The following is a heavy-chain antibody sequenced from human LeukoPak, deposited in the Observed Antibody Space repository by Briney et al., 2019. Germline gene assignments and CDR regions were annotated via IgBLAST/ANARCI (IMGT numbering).Heavy chain of an antibody. V-gene: IGHV3-21*01. CDR1: GFTFSSYG. Sequence: GGSLRLSCAASGFTFSSYGMHWVRQAPGKGLEWVSSISSSSSYIYYADSVKGRFTISRDNAKNSLYLQMNSLRAEDTAVYYCARGNVEMATIYYWGQGTLVTVSS. CDR3: ARGNVEMATIYY. CDR2: ISSSSSYI. J-gene: IGHJ4*02. D-gene: IGHD5-24*01.